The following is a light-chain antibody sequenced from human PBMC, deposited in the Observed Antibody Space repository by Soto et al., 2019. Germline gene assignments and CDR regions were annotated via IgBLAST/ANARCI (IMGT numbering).Light chain of an antibody. V-gene: IGLV1-40*01. CDR2: ANT. CDR3: QSYDSSLRGSV. Sequence: QSVLTQPPSVSGAPGQRLTISCTGSSSNIGAGYDVHWYQQLPGTAPKLLIYANTARPSGVPARFSGSESGTSASLAINGLQTEDEADYYCQSYDSSLRGSVFGTGTKVTVL. CDR1: SSNIGAGYD. J-gene: IGLJ1*01.